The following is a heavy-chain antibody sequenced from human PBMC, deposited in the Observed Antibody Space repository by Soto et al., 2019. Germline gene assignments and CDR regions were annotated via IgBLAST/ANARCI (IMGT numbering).Heavy chain of an antibody. J-gene: IGHJ1*01. D-gene: IGHD2-15*01. Sequence: ASVKVSCKASGYKFTTYFIHWVRQAPGQGLEWMGMIHPSGDTGYAQKFRGRVTMTIDTSTTTAYMGLRNLTSEDTAVYFSVRGYCTTSPCSGDFQFWGQGTLLTVSS. V-gene: IGHV1-46*01. CDR2: IHPSGDT. CDR3: VRGYCTTSPCSGDFQF. CDR1: GYKFTTYF.